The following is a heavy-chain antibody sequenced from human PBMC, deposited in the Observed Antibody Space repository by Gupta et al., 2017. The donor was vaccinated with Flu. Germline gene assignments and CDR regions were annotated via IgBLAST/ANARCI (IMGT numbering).Heavy chain of an antibody. J-gene: IGHJ4*02. Sequence: WVRQGPGKGLEWVANIKYDGSTKNYVDSVNCRFTVSRDNAQSSLYLQMNSLRVEDTGIYYCTSDSGWDKFDYWGQGTLVTVSS. CDR3: TSDSGWDKFDY. CDR2: IKYDGSTK. V-gene: IGHV3-7*01. D-gene: IGHD3-9*01.